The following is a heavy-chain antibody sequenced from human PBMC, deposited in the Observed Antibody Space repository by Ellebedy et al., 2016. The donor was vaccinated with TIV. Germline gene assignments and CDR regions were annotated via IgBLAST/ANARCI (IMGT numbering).Heavy chain of an antibody. CDR3: TTDRGRSCDTHVFDS. J-gene: IGHJ4*02. D-gene: IGHD2-21*01. CDR2: ISSSSSYI. V-gene: IGHV3-21*01. Sequence: PGGSLRLSCAASGFTFRSYIMNWVRQAPGKGLEWVSSISSSSSYIYYADSVKGRFTISRDNAKNSLYLQMNRLRGEDTAVYYCTTDRGRSCDTHVFDSWGQGTLVTVSS. CDR1: GFTFRSYI.